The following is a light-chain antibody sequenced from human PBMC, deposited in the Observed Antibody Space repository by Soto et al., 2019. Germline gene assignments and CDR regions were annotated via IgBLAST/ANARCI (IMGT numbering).Light chain of an antibody. CDR2: KAS. J-gene: IGKJ4*01. CDR3: QQYNTFSPPT. V-gene: IGKV1-5*03. Sequence: DIQMTQSPSTLSASVGDRVTITCRASQNINNWLAWYQQRPGKAPKLLMYKASSLESGVPSRFSGSGSGTEFTLTISSLQPDDSATYYCQQYNTFSPPTFGGGTKVEL. CDR1: QNINNW.